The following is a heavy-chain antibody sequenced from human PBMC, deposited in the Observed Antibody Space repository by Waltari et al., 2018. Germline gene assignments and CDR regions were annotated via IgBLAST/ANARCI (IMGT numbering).Heavy chain of an antibody. D-gene: IGHD2-15*01. V-gene: IGHV4-34*01. J-gene: IGHJ6*03. CDR2: INHSGST. Sequence: QVQLQQWGAGLLKPSETLSLTCAVYGGSFSGYYWSWIRQPPGKGLEWIGEINHSGSTNYTPSLKSRVTISVDTSKNQFSLKLSSVTAADTAVYYCARQYCSGGSCYYYYYMDVWGKGTTVTVSS. CDR1: GGSFSGYY. CDR3: ARQYCSGGSCYYYYYMDV.